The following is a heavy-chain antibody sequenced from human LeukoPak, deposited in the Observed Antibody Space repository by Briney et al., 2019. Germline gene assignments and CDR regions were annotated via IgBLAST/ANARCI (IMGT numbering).Heavy chain of an antibody. V-gene: IGHV4-30-4*08. D-gene: IGHD2-15*01. CDR1: GGSISSSSHY. J-gene: IGHJ6*02. CDR3: ARGEIVVVAADYRYYYYGMDV. CDR2: IYYSGST. Sequence: SETLSLTCTVSGGSISSSSHYWGWIRQPPGKGLEWIGYIYYSGSTYYNPSLKSRVTISVDTSKNQFSLKLSSVTAADTAVYYCARGEIVVVAADYRYYYYGMDVCGQGTTVTVSS.